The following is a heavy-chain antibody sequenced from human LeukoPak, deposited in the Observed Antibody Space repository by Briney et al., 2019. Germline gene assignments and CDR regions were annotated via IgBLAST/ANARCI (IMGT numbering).Heavy chain of an antibody. J-gene: IGHJ4*02. Sequence: GGSLRLSRAASGFTFSSYSMNWVRQAPGKGLEWVSSISSSSSYIYYADSVKGRFTISRDNAKNSLYLQMNSLRAEDTAVYYCARDKPSAYVQGYFDYWGQGTLVTVSS. V-gene: IGHV3-21*01. CDR2: ISSSSSYI. CDR1: GFTFSSYS. D-gene: IGHD3-10*02. CDR3: ARDKPSAYVQGYFDY.